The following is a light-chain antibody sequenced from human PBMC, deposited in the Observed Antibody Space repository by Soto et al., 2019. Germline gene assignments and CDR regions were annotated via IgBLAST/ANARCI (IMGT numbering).Light chain of an antibody. CDR2: GAS. Sequence: TDAPGTWPVPPGERATLSCRASQGVNSNLAWYQQKPGQAPRLLIHGASTRATGIPASFSGSGSGTEFTLPICIASSEDFAVGSCRPPYNLWAFGQGTKVDIK. J-gene: IGKJ1*01. V-gene: IGKV3-15*01. CDR1: QGVNSN. CDR3: RPPYNLWA.